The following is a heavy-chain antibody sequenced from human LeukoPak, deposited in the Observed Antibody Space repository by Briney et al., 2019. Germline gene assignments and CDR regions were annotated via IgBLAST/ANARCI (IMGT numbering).Heavy chain of an antibody. V-gene: IGHV4-30-4*08. CDR2: IYYSGST. CDR3: AREANYYDSSGYPTPLFDY. CDR1: GGSISSGGYY. Sequence: SETLSLTCTVSGGSISSGGYYWSWIRQHPGKGLEWIGYIYYSGSTYYNPSLKSRVTISVDTSKNQFSLKLSSVTAADTAVYYCAREANYYDSSGYPTPLFDYWGQGTLVTVSS. J-gene: IGHJ4*02. D-gene: IGHD3-22*01.